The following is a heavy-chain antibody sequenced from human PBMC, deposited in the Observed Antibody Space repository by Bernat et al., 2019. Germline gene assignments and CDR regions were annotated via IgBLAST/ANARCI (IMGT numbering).Heavy chain of an antibody. CDR3: ARDGLRFWSGYYAYYYYMDV. V-gene: IGHV3-33*01. D-gene: IGHD3-3*01. CDR1: GFTFSSYG. J-gene: IGHJ6*03. Sequence: QVQLVESGGGVVQPGRSLRLSCAASGFTFSSYGMHWVRQAPGKGLEWVVVIWYDGSNKYYADSVKGRFTISRDNSKNTLYLQMNSLRAEDTAVYYCARDGLRFWSGYYAYYYYMDVWGKGTTVTVSS. CDR2: IWYDGSNK.